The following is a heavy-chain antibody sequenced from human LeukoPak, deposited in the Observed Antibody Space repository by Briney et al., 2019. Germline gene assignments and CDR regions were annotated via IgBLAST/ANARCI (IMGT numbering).Heavy chain of an antibody. CDR1: GFTFDDYA. V-gene: IGHV3-9*01. Sequence: PGRSLRLSCAASGFTFDDYAMHWVRQAPGKGLEWVSGISWNSGSIGYADSVKGRFTISRDNAKNSLYLQMDSLRAEDTAVYYCARDLVFGSGYDYWGQGTLVTVSS. D-gene: IGHD5-12*01. CDR3: ARDLVFGSGYDY. J-gene: IGHJ4*02. CDR2: ISWNSGSI.